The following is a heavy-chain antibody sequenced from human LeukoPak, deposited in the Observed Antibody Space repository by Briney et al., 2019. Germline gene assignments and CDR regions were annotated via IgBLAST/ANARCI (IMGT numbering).Heavy chain of an antibody. J-gene: IGHJ6*02. CDR3: VRQYSTQDYCGMGV. CDR2: TYYRSKWYN. Sequence: SQTLSLPCAISGDSVSSNSAAWNWIRQSPSRGLEWLGRTYYRSKWYNNYAVSVKSRITINSDASKNQFSLQLNSVTPEDTAVYYCVRQYSTQDYCGMGVWGQGTTVTGSS. CDR1: GDSVSSNSAA. V-gene: IGHV6-1*01. D-gene: IGHD6-6*01.